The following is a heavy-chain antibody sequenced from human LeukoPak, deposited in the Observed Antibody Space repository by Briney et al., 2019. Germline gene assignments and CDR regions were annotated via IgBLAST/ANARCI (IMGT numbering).Heavy chain of an antibody. D-gene: IGHD3-3*01. CDR2: IIPIFGTA. Sequence: SVKVSCKASGGTFSSYAISWMRQAPGQGLEWMGGIIPIFGTANYAQKFQGRVTITADESTGTAYMELSSLRSEDTAVYYCASRLWSGYYYFDYWGQGTLVTVSS. J-gene: IGHJ4*02. CDR3: ASRLWSGYYYFDY. V-gene: IGHV1-69*13. CDR1: GGTFSSYA.